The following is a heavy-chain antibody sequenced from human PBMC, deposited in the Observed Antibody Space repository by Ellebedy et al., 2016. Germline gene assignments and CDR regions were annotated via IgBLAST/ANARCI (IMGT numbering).Heavy chain of an antibody. CDR1: GFTFSDYY. Sequence: GGSLRLSCAASGFTFSDYYMSWIRQAPGKGLEWVSYISSDGIYTNYVDSVKGRFTISRDNAKNSLYLQMNSLRAEDTAVYYCARPVAGDLLGSHWYFDLWGRGTLVTVSS. V-gene: IGHV3-11*06. CDR3: ARPVAGDLLGSHWYFDL. J-gene: IGHJ2*01. CDR2: ISSDGIYT. D-gene: IGHD6-19*01.